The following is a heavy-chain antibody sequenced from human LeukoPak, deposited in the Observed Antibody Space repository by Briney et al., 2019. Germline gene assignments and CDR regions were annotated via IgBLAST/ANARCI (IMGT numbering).Heavy chain of an antibody. Sequence: GGSLRLFCSASGFTFTSHVMHWVRQAPGKGLQYVSGISMNVQTTYYAGSVKGRFTISRDSPKNTVYLQMNSLTAEDTAVYYCVREGLERRTNFDYWGQGTLVSVSS. CDR2: ISMNVQTT. D-gene: IGHD1-1*01. CDR1: GFTFTSHV. J-gene: IGHJ4*02. CDR3: VREGLERRTNFDY. V-gene: IGHV3-64D*06.